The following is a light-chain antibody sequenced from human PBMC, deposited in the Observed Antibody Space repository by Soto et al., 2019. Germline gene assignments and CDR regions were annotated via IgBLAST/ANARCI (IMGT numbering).Light chain of an antibody. V-gene: IGLV2-14*01. CDR1: SSDIGAYNY. CDR2: DVS. Sequence: QSALTQPASVSGSPGQSITISCTGTSSDIGAYNYVSWYQQHPGKAPKLKIYDVSNRPSGVSNRFSGSKSGHTASLTISGLQAEDEADYYCSSYTSSSTLVFGGGTKLTVL. CDR3: SSYTSSSTLV. J-gene: IGLJ2*01.